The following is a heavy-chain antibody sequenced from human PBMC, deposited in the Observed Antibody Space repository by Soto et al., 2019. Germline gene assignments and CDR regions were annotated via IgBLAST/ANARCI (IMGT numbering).Heavy chain of an antibody. CDR2: ISVSVGST. D-gene: IGHD4-4*01. CDR3: AKDRYSNHYNWFER. Sequence: WGSRRLSCAASGFPFSSYAMSWVRQGPGKGLEWVSAISVSVGSTYYADSVKGRFTISRDNSKNTLYLQMNSLRAEDTAVYYCAKDRYSNHYNWFERWGEGNLVTVSA. V-gene: IGHV3-23*01. J-gene: IGHJ5*02. CDR1: GFPFSSYA.